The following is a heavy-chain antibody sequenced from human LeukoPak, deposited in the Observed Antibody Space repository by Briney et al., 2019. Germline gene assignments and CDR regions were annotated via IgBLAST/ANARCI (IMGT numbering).Heavy chain of an antibody. V-gene: IGHV3-23*01. CDR3: AKDIQGSY. CDR2: ITGSGGIT. Sequence: GGSLRLSCAASGFTFSTYVMSWVRQAPGKGLEWVSGITGSGGITDYADSVKGRFTISRDNSKNTLYLQMNSLRAEDTAIYYCAKDIQGSYWGQGTLVTVSS. CDR1: GFTFSTYV. D-gene: IGHD2-21*01. J-gene: IGHJ4*02.